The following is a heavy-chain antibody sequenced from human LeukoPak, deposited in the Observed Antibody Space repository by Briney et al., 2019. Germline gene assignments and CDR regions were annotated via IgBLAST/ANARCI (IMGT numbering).Heavy chain of an antibody. V-gene: IGHV1-69*13. D-gene: IGHD3-22*01. CDR3: ARFFKYYYDSSNRAFDI. CDR1: GGTFSSYA. J-gene: IGHJ3*02. Sequence: SVKVSCKASGGTFSSYAISWVRQAPGQGLEWMGGIIPIFGTANYARKFQGRVTITADESTSTAYMELSSLRSEDTAVYYCARFFKYYYDSSNRAFDIWGQGTMVTVSS. CDR2: IIPIFGTA.